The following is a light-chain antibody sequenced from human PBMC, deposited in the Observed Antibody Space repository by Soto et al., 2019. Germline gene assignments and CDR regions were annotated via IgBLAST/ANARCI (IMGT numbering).Light chain of an antibody. CDR2: KAS. J-gene: IGKJ1*01. V-gene: IGKV1-5*03. CDR1: QSISSW. Sequence: EIPMTQSPSTLSASVGARVTITYRDSQSISSWLAWYQQKPGKAPKLLIYKASSLESGVQSRFSGSGSGTEFTLTISSLQHDDFATYYCQQYNSYSRTFGRGTKLEI. CDR3: QQYNSYSRT.